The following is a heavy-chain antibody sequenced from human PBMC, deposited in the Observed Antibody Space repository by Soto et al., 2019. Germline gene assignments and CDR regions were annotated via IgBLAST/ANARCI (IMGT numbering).Heavy chain of an antibody. D-gene: IGHD1-20*01. J-gene: IGHJ5*02. Sequence: VQVLESGGGLVQPGGSLRLSCAASGFTVNDYAVSWVRQAPGKGLEGVSTLSNNDYTYYADSVKGRFTISRDNSRNTLDLQMNSLRAEDTAIYYCARGGIGWFDPWGQGTLVTVSS. CDR1: GFTVNDYA. V-gene: IGHV3-23*01. CDR3: ARGGIGWFDP. CDR2: LSNNDYT.